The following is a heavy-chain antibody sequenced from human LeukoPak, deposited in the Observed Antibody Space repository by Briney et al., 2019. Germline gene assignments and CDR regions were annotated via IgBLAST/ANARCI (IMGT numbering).Heavy chain of an antibody. V-gene: IGHV1-69*04. CDR1: GYTFTGYY. D-gene: IGHD3-22*01. Sequence: SVKVSCEASGYTFTGYYMHWVRQAPGQGLEWMGRIIPILGVANYAQKFQGRVTITADKSTSTAYMELSSLRSEDTAVYYCARVSYYYDSSGYELGAFDIWGQGTMVTVSS. CDR3: ARVSYYYDSSGYELGAFDI. CDR2: IIPILGVA. J-gene: IGHJ3*02.